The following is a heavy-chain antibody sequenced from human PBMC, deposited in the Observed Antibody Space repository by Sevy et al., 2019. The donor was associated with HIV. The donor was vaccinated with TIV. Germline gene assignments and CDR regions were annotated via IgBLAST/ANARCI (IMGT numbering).Heavy chain of an antibody. J-gene: IGHJ6*02. CDR2: ISGSGGST. D-gene: IGHD2-15*01. CDR1: GFTFSSYA. V-gene: IGHV3-23*01. Sequence: GGSPRLSCAASGFTFSSYAMSWVRQAPGKVLEWVSAISGSGGSTYYADSVKGRFTISRDNSKNTLYLQMNSLRAEDTAAYYCAKGLGYCSGGSCYSGNYYYGMDVWGQGTTVTVSS. CDR3: AKGLGYCSGGSCYSGNYYYGMDV.